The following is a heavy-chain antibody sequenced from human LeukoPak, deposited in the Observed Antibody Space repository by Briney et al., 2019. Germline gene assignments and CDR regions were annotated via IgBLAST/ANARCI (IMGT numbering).Heavy chain of an antibody. D-gene: IGHD1-26*01. J-gene: IGHJ6*03. V-gene: IGHV4-34*01. CDR2: INHSGTT. Sequence: SETLSLTCAIYGRSFSGYYWSWLRKPPGKGLEWIGEINHSGTTNNNPSLKSRVTISEDTSKNQFSLRLRSVTAADTAVYYCARQGWELQLGYYYYYLDVLGKGTTVTVSS. CDR1: GRSFSGYY. CDR3: ARQGWELQLGYYYYYLDV.